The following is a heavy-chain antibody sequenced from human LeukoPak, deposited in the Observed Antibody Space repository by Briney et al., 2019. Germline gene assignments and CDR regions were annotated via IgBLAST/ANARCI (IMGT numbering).Heavy chain of an antibody. V-gene: IGHV4-31*03. D-gene: IGHD1-26*01. J-gene: IGHJ4*02. CDR3: ARHSGSYDPDY. Sequence: SETLSLTCTVSGGSISSGGYYWSWIRQHPGTGLEWIGYIYYSGSTYYNPSLKSRVTILVDTSKNQFSLKLSSVTAADTAVYYCARHSGSYDPDYWGQGTLVTVSS. CDR2: IYYSGST. CDR1: GGSISSGGYY.